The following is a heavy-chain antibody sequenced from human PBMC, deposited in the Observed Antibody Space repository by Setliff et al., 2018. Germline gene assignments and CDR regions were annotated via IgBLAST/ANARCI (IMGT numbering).Heavy chain of an antibody. D-gene: IGHD2-8*01. CDR1: GYTFSESS. CDR3: LRLVRYCSRTTCQRTLGDEV. V-gene: IGHV1-18*01. Sequence: ASVKVSCKASGYTFSESSVSWVRQAPGQGLEWMGWIGVYTGRTSSAQKFQDRVTMMTEKSTNMAYMELRGLTSNDTAVYYCLRLVRYCSRTTCQRTLGDEVWGQGTLVTVS. CDR2: IGVYTGRT. J-gene: IGHJ4*02.